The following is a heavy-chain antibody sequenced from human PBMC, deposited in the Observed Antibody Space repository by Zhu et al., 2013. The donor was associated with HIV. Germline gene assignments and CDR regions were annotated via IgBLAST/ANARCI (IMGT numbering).Heavy chain of an antibody. CDR3: ARDGSGSYSPWHLDY. D-gene: IGHD3-10*01. J-gene: IGHJ4*02. CDR1: GYIFTGYY. Sequence: QVQLVQSGAEVKKPGASVKVSCKASGYIFTGYYIHWVRQAPGQGLEWMGWINPTSGDSNYAQKFQGRVTMTRDTSISTVYMQLSRLRSDDTTVYYCARDGSGSYSPWHLDYWGQGTLVTVSS. CDR2: INPTSGDS. V-gene: IGHV1-2*02.